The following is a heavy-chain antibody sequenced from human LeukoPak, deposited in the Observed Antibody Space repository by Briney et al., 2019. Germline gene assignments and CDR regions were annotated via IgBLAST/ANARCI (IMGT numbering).Heavy chain of an antibody. J-gene: IGHJ4*02. CDR3: ARSNQADDY. CDR1: GVTFSSYW. Sequence: GGSLRLSCAASGVTFSSYWMHCVRQVPGKGLWWVSRINTGVSSTTYADSVKGRFTISRDNAKNTLYLQMNSLRVEDTAVYYCARSNQADDYWGQGTLVTVSS. CDR2: INTGVSST. V-gene: IGHV3-74*01. D-gene: IGHD4-11*01.